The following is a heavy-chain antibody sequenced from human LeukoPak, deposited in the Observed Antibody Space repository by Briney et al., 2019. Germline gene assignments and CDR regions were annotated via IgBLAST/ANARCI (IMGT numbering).Heavy chain of an antibody. J-gene: IGHJ5*02. CDR2: MYYSGST. CDR1: GGSISSHS. CDR3: ARPYYYDSRIDP. Sequence: SETLSLTCTVSGGSISSHSWSWIRQPPGKGLEWIAYMYYSGSTYYNPSLKSRVTMSADTSKNQLSLKLSSVTAADTAVYYRARPYYYDSRIDPWGQGILVTVSS. V-gene: IGHV4-59*06. D-gene: IGHD3-22*01.